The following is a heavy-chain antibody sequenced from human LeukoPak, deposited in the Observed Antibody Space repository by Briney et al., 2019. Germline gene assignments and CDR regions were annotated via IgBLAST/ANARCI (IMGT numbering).Heavy chain of an antibody. CDR2: IGGGGT. CDR3: AKGTTTADY. Sequence: PGGSLRLSCAASGFTFSAYAMTWVRQAPGKGLEWVSTIGGGGTYYADSVKGRFTISRDDSKNTVSLQMNNLRAEDTALYYCAKGTTTADYWGQGTLVIVSS. CDR1: GFTFSAYA. J-gene: IGHJ4*02. D-gene: IGHD1/OR15-1a*01. V-gene: IGHV3-23*01.